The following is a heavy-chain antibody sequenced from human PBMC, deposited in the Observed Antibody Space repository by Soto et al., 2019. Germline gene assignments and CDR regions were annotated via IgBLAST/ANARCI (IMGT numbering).Heavy chain of an antibody. CDR2: IYWDDDM. D-gene: IGHD6-13*01. V-gene: IGHV2-5*02. J-gene: IGHJ3*02. CDR3: APRRRAAATYISVI. Sequence: QITLKATGPTLVQPTQTITLTCTFSGFSRSNSGVGVGWIRQPPGKALEWLALIYWDDDMRYSPSLKSRLTITKHTSRNHVVLTMTNMDPVDTSTYYCAPRRRAAATYISVIWRQGTMVTVSS. CDR1: GFSRSNSGVG.